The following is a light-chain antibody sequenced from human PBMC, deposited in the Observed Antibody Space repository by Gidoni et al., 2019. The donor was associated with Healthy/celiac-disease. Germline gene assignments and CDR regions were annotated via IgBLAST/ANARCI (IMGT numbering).Light chain of an antibody. J-gene: IGKJ4*01. Sequence: DIQMTQSPSSLSASVGARVTITCHARKDSSNYLNLYQQKPGKAPKLLNYDASNLETGVPSRFSGSGSGTDFTFTISSLQPEDIATYYCQQYDNLTTFGGGTKVEIK. CDR2: DAS. CDR3: QQYDNLTT. CDR1: KDSSNY. V-gene: IGKV1-33*01.